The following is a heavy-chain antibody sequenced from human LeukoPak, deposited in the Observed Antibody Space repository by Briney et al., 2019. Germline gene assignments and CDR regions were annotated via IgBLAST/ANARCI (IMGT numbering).Heavy chain of an antibody. CDR3: VRVGRIQYFDY. CDR2: ISGGRDIM. CDR1: GFAFSSYE. J-gene: IGHJ4*02. Sequence: GGSLRLSCAASGFAFSSYEMNWVRQAPGKGPEWISYISGGRDIMYYADSVKGRFTSSRDNAKNSLFLQMNSLRAEDTAVYYCVRVGRIQYFDYWGQGTPVTVSS. V-gene: IGHV3-48*03. D-gene: IGHD5-18*01.